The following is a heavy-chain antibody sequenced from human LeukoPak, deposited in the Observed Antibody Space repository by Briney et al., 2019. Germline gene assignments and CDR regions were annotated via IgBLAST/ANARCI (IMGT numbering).Heavy chain of an antibody. Sequence: GGSLRLSCAASGFTFSSYGMHWVRQAPGKGLEWVAFIRYDGSNKYYADSVKGRFTISRDNSKNTLYLQMNSLRAEDTAVYYCAKDLQVTTYDFWSGYRFDYWGQGTLVTVSS. CDR3: AKDLQVTTYDFWSGYRFDY. J-gene: IGHJ4*02. CDR1: GFTFSSYG. CDR2: IRYDGSNK. V-gene: IGHV3-30*02. D-gene: IGHD3-3*01.